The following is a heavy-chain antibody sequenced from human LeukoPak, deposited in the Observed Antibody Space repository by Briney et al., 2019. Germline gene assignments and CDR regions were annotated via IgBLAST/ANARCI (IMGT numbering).Heavy chain of an antibody. CDR1: GYSFTSYW. CDR2: IYPGDSDT. Sequence: GESLQISCKGSGYSFTSYWIGWARQLPGKGLEWMGIIYPGDSDTRYSPSFQGQVTISADKSISTAYQQWSSLKASDTAMYYCARRISGYYAPLDYWGQGTLVTVSS. J-gene: IGHJ4*02. CDR3: ARRISGYYAPLDY. D-gene: IGHD3-22*01. V-gene: IGHV5-51*01.